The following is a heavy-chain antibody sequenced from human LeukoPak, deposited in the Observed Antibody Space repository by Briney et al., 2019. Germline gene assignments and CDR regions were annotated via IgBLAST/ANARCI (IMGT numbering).Heavy chain of an antibody. J-gene: IGHJ5*02. CDR1: GYTFTGYY. V-gene: IGHV1-2*02. D-gene: IGHD3-3*01. Sequence: ASVQVSCKASGYTFTGYYMHWVRQAPGQGLEWMGWINPNSGGTNYAQKFQGRVTMTRDTSISTAYMELSRLRSDATAVYYCARDLTDGTTYYDFWSGYSSYNWFDPWGQGTLVTVSS. CDR2: INPNSGGT. CDR3: ARDLTDGTTYYDFWSGYSSYNWFDP.